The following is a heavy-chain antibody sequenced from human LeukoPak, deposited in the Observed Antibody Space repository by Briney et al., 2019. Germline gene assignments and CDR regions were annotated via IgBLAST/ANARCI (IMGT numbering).Heavy chain of an antibody. Sequence: GGSLRLSCEASGFTFGSHAMYWVRQAPGKGLEWVAGIFGSGGSPHYADPVKGRFTISRDNPRNTVYLQINSLRDDDTAVYYCGKTTVGYSSGQKPAWPVDFWGQGTLVTVSS. CDR2: IFGSGGSP. D-gene: IGHD5-18*01. CDR1: GFTFGSHA. V-gene: IGHV3-23*01. J-gene: IGHJ4*02. CDR3: GKTTVGYSSGQKPAWPVDF.